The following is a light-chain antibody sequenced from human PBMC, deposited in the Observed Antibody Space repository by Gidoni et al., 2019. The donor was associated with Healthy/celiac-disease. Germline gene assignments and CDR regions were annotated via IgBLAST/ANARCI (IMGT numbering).Light chain of an antibody. CDR2: GAS. CDR3: QQYGSSST. V-gene: IGKV3-20*01. J-gene: IGKJ5*01. CDR1: QSVSSSY. Sequence: EIVSTQSPGTLSLSPGERATLSCRASQSVSSSYLAWYQQKPGQAPRLLSYGASSRATGIPDRFSGSGSGTDFTLTISRLEPEDFAVYYCQQYGSSSTFGQGTRLEIK.